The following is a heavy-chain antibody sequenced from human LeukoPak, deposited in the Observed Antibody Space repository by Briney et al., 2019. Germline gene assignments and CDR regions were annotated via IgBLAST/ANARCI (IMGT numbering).Heavy chain of an antibody. J-gene: IGHJ4*02. CDR2: IKQDGSEK. V-gene: IGHV3-7*01. D-gene: IGHD3-16*01. CDR3: ARDLGEEYYFDY. CDR1: GFTFSGYW. Sequence: PGGSLRLSCAASGFTFSGYWMTWVRQAPGKGLEWVANIKQDGSEKYYVDSVKGRFTISRDNAKNSLYLQMNSLRAEDTAVYYCARDLGEEYYFDYWGQGTLVTVSS.